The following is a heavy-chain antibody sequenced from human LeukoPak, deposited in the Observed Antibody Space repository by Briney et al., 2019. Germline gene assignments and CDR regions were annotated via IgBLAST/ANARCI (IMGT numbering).Heavy chain of an antibody. Sequence: GGSLRLSCAASGFTFSSYGMHWVRQAPGKGLEWVAVISYDGSNKYYADSVKGRFTISRDNSKNTLYLQMNSLRAEDTAVYYCAKGGGVAGLFDYWGQGALVTVSS. D-gene: IGHD6-19*01. CDR1: GFTFSSYG. V-gene: IGHV3-30*18. CDR3: AKGGGVAGLFDY. CDR2: ISYDGSNK. J-gene: IGHJ4*02.